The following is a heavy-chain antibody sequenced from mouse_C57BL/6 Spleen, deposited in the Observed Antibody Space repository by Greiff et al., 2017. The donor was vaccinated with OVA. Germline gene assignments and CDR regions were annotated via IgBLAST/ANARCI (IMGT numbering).Heavy chain of an antibody. D-gene: IGHD1-1*01. CDR3: ARGYYGSSRYFDV. V-gene: IGHV5-16*01. J-gene: IGHJ1*03. Sequence: LVESEGGLVQPGSSMKLSCTASGFTFSDYYMAWVRQVPEKGLEWVANINYDGSSTYYLDSLKSRFIISRDNAKNILYLQMSSLKSEDTATYYCARGYYGSSRYFDVWGTGTTVTVSS. CDR1: GFTFSDYY. CDR2: INYDGSST.